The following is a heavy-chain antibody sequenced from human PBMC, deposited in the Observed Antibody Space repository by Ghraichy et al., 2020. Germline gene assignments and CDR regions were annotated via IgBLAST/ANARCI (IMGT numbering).Heavy chain of an antibody. CDR2: FYYTGST. D-gene: IGHD7-27*01. V-gene: IGHV4-39*01. Sequence: SETLSLTCTVSGGSISSSSYYWGWIRQPPGKGLEWIGNFYYTGSTYYNPSLRGRVAISGDTSKNQFSLRLTSVTAADTAVYYCARRLGSGQPYYDYWGQGSLVTVSS. CDR3: ARRLGSGQPYYDY. CDR1: GGSISSSSYY. J-gene: IGHJ4*02.